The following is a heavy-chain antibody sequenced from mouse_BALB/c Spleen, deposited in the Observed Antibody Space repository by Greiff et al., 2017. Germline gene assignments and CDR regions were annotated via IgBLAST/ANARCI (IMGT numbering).Heavy chain of an antibody. CDR1: GFTFSSYT. J-gene: IGHJ2*01. D-gene: IGHD1-2*01. CDR2: ISSGGSYT. CDR3: TSTATKNYFDY. V-gene: IGHV5-6-4*01. Sequence: EVKLVESGGGLVKPGGSLKLSCAASGFTFSSYTMSWVRQTPEKRLEWVATISSGGSYTYYPDSVKGRFTISRDNAKNTLYLQMSSLKSEDTAMYYCTSTATKNYFDYWGQGTTLTVSS.